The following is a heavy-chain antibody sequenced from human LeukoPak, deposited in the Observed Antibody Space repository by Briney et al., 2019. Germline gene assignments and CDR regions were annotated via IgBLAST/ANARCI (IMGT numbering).Heavy chain of an antibody. V-gene: IGHV4-59*08. J-gene: IGHJ3*02. Sequence: SETLSLTCTVSGGSISSYYWSWIRQPPGKGLEWIGYIYYSGSTNYNPSLKSRVTISVDTSKNQFSLKLSSVTAADTAVYYCARPSSSWYWAFDIWGQGTMVTASS. CDR1: GGSISSYY. CDR3: ARPSSSWYWAFDI. D-gene: IGHD6-13*01. CDR2: IYYSGST.